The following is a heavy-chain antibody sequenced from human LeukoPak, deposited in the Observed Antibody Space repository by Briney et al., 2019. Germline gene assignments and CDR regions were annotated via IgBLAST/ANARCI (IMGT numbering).Heavy chain of an antibody. J-gene: IGHJ4*02. CDR3: ARDHRVPGATGSSDY. D-gene: IGHD1-26*01. CDR2: ISGSGGSR. CDR1: GFTFSSYA. Sequence: GGSLRLSCAASGFTFSSYAMSWVRQAPGKGLEWVSAISGSGGSRYSADSVKGRFTISRDNSKNTLYLQMNSLRAEDTAVYYCARDHRVPGATGSSDYWGQGTLVTVSS. V-gene: IGHV3-23*01.